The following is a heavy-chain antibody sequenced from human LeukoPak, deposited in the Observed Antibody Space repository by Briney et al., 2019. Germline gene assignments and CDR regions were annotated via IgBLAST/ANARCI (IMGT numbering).Heavy chain of an antibody. J-gene: IGHJ3*02. Sequence: ASVKVSCKASGYTFTGYYMHWVRQAPGQGLEWMGRTNPNSGGTNYAQKFQGRVTMTRDTSISTAYMELSRLRSDDTAVYYCARVSGDLLAFDIWGQGTMVTVSS. CDR3: ARVSGDLLAFDI. V-gene: IGHV1-2*06. D-gene: IGHD7-27*01. CDR1: GYTFTGYY. CDR2: TNPNSGGT.